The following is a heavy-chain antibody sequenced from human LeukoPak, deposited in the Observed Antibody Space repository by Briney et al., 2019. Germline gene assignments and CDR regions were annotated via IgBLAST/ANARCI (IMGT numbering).Heavy chain of an antibody. CDR1: GYTFTSYG. J-gene: IGHJ6*03. CDR2: ISAYNGNT. CDR3: ARGSKYYYGSGDVHYYYHYMDV. Sequence: ASVKVSCKASGYTFTSYGISWVRQAPGQGLEWMGWISAYNGNTNYAQKLQGRVTMTTDTSTSTAYMELRSLRSEDTALYYCARGSKYYYGSGDVHYYYHYMDVWGKGTTATISS. V-gene: IGHV1-18*01. D-gene: IGHD3-10*01.